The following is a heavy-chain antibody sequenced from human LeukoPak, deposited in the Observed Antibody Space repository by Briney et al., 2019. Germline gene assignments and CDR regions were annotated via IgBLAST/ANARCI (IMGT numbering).Heavy chain of an antibody. Sequence: SETLSLTCAVYGGSFSGYYWSWIRQPPGKGLEWIGEINHSGSTNYNPSLESRVTISVDTSKNQFSLKLSSVTAADTAVYYCARLRFKNPDYWGQGTLVTVSS. V-gene: IGHV4-34*01. D-gene: IGHD3-16*01. J-gene: IGHJ4*02. CDR3: ARLRFKNPDY. CDR1: GGSFSGYY. CDR2: INHSGST.